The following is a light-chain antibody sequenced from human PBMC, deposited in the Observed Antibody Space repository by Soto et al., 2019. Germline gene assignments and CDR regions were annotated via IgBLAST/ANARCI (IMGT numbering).Light chain of an antibody. J-gene: IGKJ4*01. V-gene: IGKV1-39*01. Sequence: DLPMTQSPSSLSASVGDRVTITCRTSQTINNYLNWYQQKPGRAPKLLIYAAYNLQSGVPSRFSGSGSGTDFTLAISALQPDDFATYFCQQTYSIPLTFGGGTKVEIK. CDR3: QQTYSIPLT. CDR2: AAY. CDR1: QTINNY.